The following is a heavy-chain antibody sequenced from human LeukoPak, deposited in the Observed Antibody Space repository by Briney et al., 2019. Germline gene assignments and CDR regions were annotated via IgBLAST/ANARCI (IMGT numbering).Heavy chain of an antibody. CDR2: IIPIFGTA. J-gene: IGHJ4*02. CDR3: AREFPPYSGRLGY. D-gene: IGHD1-26*01. V-gene: IGHV1-69*13. CDR1: GYTFTSYY. Sequence: AVKVSCKASGYTFTSYYMHWVRQAPGQGLEWMGGIIPIFGTANYAQKFQGRVTITADESTSTAYMELSSLRSEDTAVYYCAREFPPYSGRLGYWGQGTPVTVSS.